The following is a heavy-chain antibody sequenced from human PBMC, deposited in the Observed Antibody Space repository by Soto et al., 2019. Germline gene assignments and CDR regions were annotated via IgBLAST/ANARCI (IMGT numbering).Heavy chain of an antibody. CDR1: GFTFSSYA. CDR2: VSAGGDMT. D-gene: IGHD3-10*01. J-gene: IGHJ6*02. Sequence: DVQLLESGGHLVQPGGSLRLSCAASGFTFSSYAMSWVRQAPGKGLEWVSSVSAGGDMTYYADSVKGRFTISRDNSNSALFLHVNSLRIEDTALYYCARGDRGGSGSPASYYYSGLDVWGQGTKVTVS. V-gene: IGHV3-23*01. CDR3: ARGDRGGSGSPASYYYSGLDV.